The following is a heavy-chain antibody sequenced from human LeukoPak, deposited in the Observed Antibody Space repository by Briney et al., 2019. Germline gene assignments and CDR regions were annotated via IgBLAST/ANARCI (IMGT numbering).Heavy chain of an antibody. CDR2: MNPNSGNT. CDR1: GYTFTSYD. CDR3: ATGIAAASSISDY. V-gene: IGHV1-8*03. J-gene: IGHJ4*02. Sequence: ASVKVSCKASGYTFTSYDINWVRQATGQGLEWMGWMNPNSGNTGYAQKFQGRVTITRNTSISTAYMELSSLRSEDTAVYYCATGIAAASSISDYWGQGTLVTVSS. D-gene: IGHD6-13*01.